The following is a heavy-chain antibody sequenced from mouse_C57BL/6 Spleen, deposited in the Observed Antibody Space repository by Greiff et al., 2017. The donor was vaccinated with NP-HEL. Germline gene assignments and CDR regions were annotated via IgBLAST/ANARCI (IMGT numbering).Heavy chain of an antibody. Sequence: QVQLKQSGAELVKPGASVKISCKASGYAFSSYWMNWVKQRPGKGLEWIGQIYPGDGDTNYNGKFKGKATLTADKSSSTAYMQLSSLTSEDSAVYFCARKPTTGFSWFAYWGQGTLVTVSA. D-gene: IGHD4-1*02. CDR1: GYAFSSYW. CDR3: ARKPTTGFSWFAY. V-gene: IGHV1-80*01. J-gene: IGHJ3*01. CDR2: IYPGDGDT.